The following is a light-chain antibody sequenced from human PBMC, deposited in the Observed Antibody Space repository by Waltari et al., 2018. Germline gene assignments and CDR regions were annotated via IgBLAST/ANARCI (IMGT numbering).Light chain of an antibody. V-gene: IGKV4-1*01. Sequence: DIVMTQSPDSLAVSLGERATINCKSSQSLLYSSNNKNSLTWYQQKPGQPPKLLLYWAATRGCGVPDRFSGSGSGTDFTLTISSLQAEDVAFYYCQQYYTTPLTFGQGTKVEIK. CDR1: QSLLYSSNNKNS. CDR2: WAA. CDR3: QQYYTTPLT. J-gene: IGKJ1*01.